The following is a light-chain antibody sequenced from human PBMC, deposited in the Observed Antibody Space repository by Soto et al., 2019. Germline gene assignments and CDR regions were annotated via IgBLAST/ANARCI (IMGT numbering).Light chain of an antibody. CDR1: SSNIGAGYD. J-gene: IGLJ1*01. CDR2: GNS. Sequence: QSVLTQPPSVSGAPGQRGTISCTGSSSNIGAGYDVHWYQQLPGTAPKLLIYGNSNRPSGVPDRFSGSKSGTSASLAITGLQAEDEADYYCQSYDSSLSSYVFGNGTKLTVL. V-gene: IGLV1-40*01. CDR3: QSYDSSLSSYV.